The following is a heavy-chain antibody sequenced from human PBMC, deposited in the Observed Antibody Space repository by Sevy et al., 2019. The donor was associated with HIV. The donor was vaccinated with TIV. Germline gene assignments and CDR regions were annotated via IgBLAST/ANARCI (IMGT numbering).Heavy chain of an antibody. J-gene: IGHJ6*02. CDR2: ISYTSTTI. D-gene: IGHD3-22*01. CDR3: ASSDATSRFGYYYFAMDF. CDR1: GFTFNTYN. V-gene: IGHV3-48*02. Sequence: GGSLRLSCAVSGFTFNTYNMNWVRQAPGKGLEWVSYISYTSTTIYYADSGRGRFTISRDKAKNKLYLQMNSLRDEDTAVYYCASSDATSRFGYYYFAMDFWGQGTSVTVSS.